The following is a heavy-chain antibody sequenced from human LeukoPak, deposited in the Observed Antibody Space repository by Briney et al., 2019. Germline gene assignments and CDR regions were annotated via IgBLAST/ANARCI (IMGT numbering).Heavy chain of an antibody. J-gene: IGHJ4*02. Sequence: GGSLRLSCAASGFTFSSYGMHWVRQAPGKGLEWVAVIWYDGSNKYYADSVKGRFTISRDNSKNTLYLQMNSLRAEDTAVYYCARAAYDSGSYIVNHDYWGQATLVTVSS. CDR1: GFTFSSYG. D-gene: IGHD3-22*01. CDR3: ARAAYDSGSYIVNHDY. V-gene: IGHV3-33*01. CDR2: IWYDGSNK.